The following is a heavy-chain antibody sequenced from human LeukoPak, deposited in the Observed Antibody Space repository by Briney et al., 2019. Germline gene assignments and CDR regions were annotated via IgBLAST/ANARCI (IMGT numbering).Heavy chain of an antibody. Sequence: GGSLRLSCAASGFTFSSYSMNWLRQAPGKGLEWVSSISSSTSYIYYADSVKGRFTISKDNAKNSLYLQMNSLRAEDTAVYYCARAGGSTVSHSDYWGQGTLVTVSS. CDR1: GFTFSSYS. CDR2: ISSSTSYI. J-gene: IGHJ4*02. V-gene: IGHV3-21*01. CDR3: ARAGGSTVSHSDY. D-gene: IGHD4-17*01.